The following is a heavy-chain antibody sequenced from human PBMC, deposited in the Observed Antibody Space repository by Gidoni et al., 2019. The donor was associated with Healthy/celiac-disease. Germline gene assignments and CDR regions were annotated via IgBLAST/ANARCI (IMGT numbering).Heavy chain of an antibody. J-gene: IGHJ4*02. Sequence: QVQLQESGPGLVKPSETLSLTCTVSGGSISSYYWSWIRQPPGKGLEWIGYIYYSGGTNYNPSLKSRVTISVDTSKNQFSLKLSSVTAADTAVYYCARVRCSSTSCYTGLLFDYWGQGTLVTVSS. CDR1: GGSISSYY. V-gene: IGHV4-59*01. D-gene: IGHD2-2*02. CDR2: IYYSGGT. CDR3: ARVRCSSTSCYTGLLFDY.